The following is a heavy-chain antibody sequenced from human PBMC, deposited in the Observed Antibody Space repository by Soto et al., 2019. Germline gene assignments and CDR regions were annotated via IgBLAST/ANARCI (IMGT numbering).Heavy chain of an antibody. Sequence: QVQLQESGPGLVKPSDTLSLTCAVSGYSISSSNWWGWIRQPPGKGLEWIGYIYYSGTTYYNPSLKRRITXSXHTSKNQFSLKLSSVTAVDTAVYYCARREIQGPIDYWGQGTLVTVSS. J-gene: IGHJ4*02. CDR3: ARREIQGPIDY. CDR1: GYSISSSNW. D-gene: IGHD1-26*01. CDR2: IYYSGTT. V-gene: IGHV4-28*01.